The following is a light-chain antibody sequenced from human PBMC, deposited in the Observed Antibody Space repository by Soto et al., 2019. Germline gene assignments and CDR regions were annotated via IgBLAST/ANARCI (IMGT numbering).Light chain of an antibody. CDR3: QQYDDLPLT. Sequence: DIQMTQSPSSLSASVGDRVTITCQASQDITNYLNWYQQKPGKAPNLLIYAASNLEAGVPSRFSGNGSGTHFTLTISSLQPEDIATYYCQQYDDLPLTFGAGTKVEI. CDR2: AAS. V-gene: IGKV1-33*01. CDR1: QDITNY. J-gene: IGKJ4*01.